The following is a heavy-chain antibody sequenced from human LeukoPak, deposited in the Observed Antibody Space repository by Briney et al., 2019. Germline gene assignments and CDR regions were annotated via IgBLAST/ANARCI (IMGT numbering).Heavy chain of an antibody. CDR3: ARAYSSGWYGDFDY. D-gene: IGHD6-19*01. CDR2: IWYDGSNK. J-gene: IGHJ4*02. CDR1: GFTFSSYG. Sequence: GGSLRLSCAASGFTFSSYGMHWVRQAPGKGLEWVAVIWYDGSNKYYADSVKGRFTISRDNSKNTLYLQMNSLRAEDTVVYYCARAYSSGWYGDFDYWGQGTLVTVSS. V-gene: IGHV3-33*01.